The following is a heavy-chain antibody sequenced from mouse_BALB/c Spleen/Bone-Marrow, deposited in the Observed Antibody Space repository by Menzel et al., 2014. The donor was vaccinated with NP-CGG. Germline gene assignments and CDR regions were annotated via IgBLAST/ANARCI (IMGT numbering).Heavy chain of an antibody. D-gene: IGHD2-14*01. Sequence: VQLQQSGAELVMPGASVKMSCKASGYTFTDYWMHWVKQRPGQGLEWIGAIDTSDSYISYNQKFKGKATLTVDASSSAAYMPFSTQTPEDSAVYHGARADYWYDPHANWGQGTLITVSA. CDR2: IDTSDSYI. CDR1: GYTFTDYW. V-gene: IGHV1-69*01. CDR3: ARADYWYDPHAN. J-gene: IGHJ3*01.